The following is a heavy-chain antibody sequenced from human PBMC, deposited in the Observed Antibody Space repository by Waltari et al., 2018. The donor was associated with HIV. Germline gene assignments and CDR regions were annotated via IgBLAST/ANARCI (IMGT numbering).Heavy chain of an antibody. CDR1: GYTFTSYG. V-gene: IGHV1-18*01. CDR3: ARDGGARYSSGYYPGDY. Sequence: QVLLAQSGAEVTKPGASVKVSCKASGYTFTSYGIRWVRQAPGHGLEWMGWISAYNGNTNYEQKLQGRVAMTTDASTSTAYMELRSLRSDDTAVYYCARDGGARYSSGYYPGDYWGQGTLVTVSS. CDR2: ISAYNGNT. J-gene: IGHJ4*02. D-gene: IGHD3-22*01.